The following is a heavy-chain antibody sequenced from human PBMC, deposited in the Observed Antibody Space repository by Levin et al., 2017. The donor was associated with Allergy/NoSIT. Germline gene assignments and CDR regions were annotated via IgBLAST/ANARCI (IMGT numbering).Heavy chain of an antibody. CDR3: ARGLLGHYDFWSGDDGTTAFDY. V-gene: IGHV4-34*01. D-gene: IGHD3-3*01. J-gene: IGHJ4*02. CDR2: INHSGST. Sequence: KGLEWIGEINHSGSTNYNPSLKSRVTLSVDTSKNQFSLKLSSVTAADTAVYYCARGLLGHYDFWSGDDGTTAFDYWGQGTLVTVSS.